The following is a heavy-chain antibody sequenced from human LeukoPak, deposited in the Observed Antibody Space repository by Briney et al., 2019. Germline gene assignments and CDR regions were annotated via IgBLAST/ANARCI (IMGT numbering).Heavy chain of an antibody. CDR1: GFTFSSYA. CDR2: ISYDGSNK. CDR3: ARDLSPVVRGAHTQSDAFDI. J-gene: IGHJ3*02. Sequence: GGSLRLSCPASGFTFSSYAMSWVRQAPGKGLEWVAVISYDGSNKYYADSVKGRFTISRDNSKNTLYLQMNSLRAEDTAVYYCARDLSPVVRGAHTQSDAFDIWGQGTMVTVSS. D-gene: IGHD3-10*01. V-gene: IGHV3-30-3*01.